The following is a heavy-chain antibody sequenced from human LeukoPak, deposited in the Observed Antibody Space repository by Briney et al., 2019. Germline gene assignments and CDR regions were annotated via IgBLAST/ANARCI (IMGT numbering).Heavy chain of an antibody. J-gene: IGHJ5*02. CDR1: GFTFTSSA. D-gene: IGHD2-21*01. V-gene: IGHV1-58*02. Sequence: GTSVKVSCKASGFTFTSSAMQWVRQARGQRLEWIGWIVVGSGNTNYAQKFQERVTLTRDMSTSTAYMELSRLRSDDTAVYYCAREDVSPASILWFDPWGQGTLVTVSS. CDR2: IVVGSGNT. CDR3: AREDVSPASILWFDP.